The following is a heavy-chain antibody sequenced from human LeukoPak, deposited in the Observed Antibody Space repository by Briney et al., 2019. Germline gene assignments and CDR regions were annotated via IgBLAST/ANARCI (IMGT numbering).Heavy chain of an antibody. CDR2: TYYRSKWYS. J-gene: IGHJ3*02. V-gene: IGHV6-1*01. CDR3: ARDRYDYIWGSYRRSGAFDI. CDR1: GDSVSSNSAS. D-gene: IGHD3-16*02. Sequence: SQTLSLTCAISGDSVSSNSASWNWITPSPWLDLVWLRKTYYRSKWYSDYAVSVKSRITINPATSKDQFSLQLDSVTHEDTAVYYCARDRYDYIWGSYRRSGAFDIWGQGTMVTVSS.